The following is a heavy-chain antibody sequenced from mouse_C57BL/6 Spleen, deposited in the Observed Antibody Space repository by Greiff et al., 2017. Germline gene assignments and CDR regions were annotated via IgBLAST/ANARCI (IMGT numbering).Heavy chain of an antibody. V-gene: IGHV1-15*01. CDR3: TRFYGSSLRFAY. Sequence: QVHVKQSGAELVRPGASVTLSCKASGYTFTDYEMHWVKQTPVHGLEWIGAIDPETGGPAYNQKFKGKAILTADKSSSTAYMELRSLTSEDSAVYYCTRFYGSSLRFAYWGQGTLVTVSA. J-gene: IGHJ3*01. CDR1: GYTFTDYE. CDR2: IDPETGGP. D-gene: IGHD1-1*01.